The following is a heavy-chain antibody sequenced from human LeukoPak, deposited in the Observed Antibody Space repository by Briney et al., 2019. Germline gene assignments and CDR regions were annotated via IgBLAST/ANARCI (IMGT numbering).Heavy chain of an antibody. CDR1: GGSFSGYY. V-gene: IGHV4-34*01. Sequence: SETLSLTCAVYGGSFSGYYWSWIRQPPGKGLEWIGEINHSGSTNYNPSLKSRVTISVDMSKNQFSLKLSSVTAADTAVYYCARRGRVGATGWGQGTLVTVSS. CDR3: ARRGRVGATG. J-gene: IGHJ4*02. CDR2: INHSGST. D-gene: IGHD1-26*01.